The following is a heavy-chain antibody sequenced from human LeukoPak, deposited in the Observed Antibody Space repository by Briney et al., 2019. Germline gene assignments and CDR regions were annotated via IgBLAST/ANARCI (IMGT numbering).Heavy chain of an antibody. V-gene: IGHV3-48*03. CDR3: AKLKGVGSALGDDAFDV. Sequence: QPGGSLRLSCAASGFTFSSYEMNWVRQAPGQGLEWVSYISSSGSTIYYAESVKGRFTISRDNSKDTMFLQMNSLRAEDTALYYCAKLKGVGSALGDDAFDVWGQGTMVTVSS. CDR1: GFTFSSYE. J-gene: IGHJ3*01. D-gene: IGHD1-26*01. CDR2: ISSSGSTI.